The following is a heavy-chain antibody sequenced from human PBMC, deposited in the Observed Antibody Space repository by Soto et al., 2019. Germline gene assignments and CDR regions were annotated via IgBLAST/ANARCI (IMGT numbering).Heavy chain of an antibody. CDR2: ISGGGGNT. CDR1: GFTFSSYA. Sequence: GGSLRLSCAASGFTFSSYAMCWVRQAPGRGLEWVSAISGGGGNTYYADSVKGRFTVSRDNSKSTLYLQMNSLRAEDTAVYYCMRPLPSGRKSGLDVWGQGTTVTVSS. J-gene: IGHJ6*02. V-gene: IGHV3-23*01. D-gene: IGHD3-10*01. CDR3: MRPLPSGRKSGLDV.